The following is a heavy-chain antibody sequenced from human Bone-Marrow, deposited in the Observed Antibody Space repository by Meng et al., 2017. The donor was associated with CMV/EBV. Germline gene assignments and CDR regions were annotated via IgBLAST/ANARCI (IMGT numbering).Heavy chain of an antibody. CDR2: ISSNGGST. V-gene: IGHV3-64*02. CDR3: ASSGSSLSRGGMDV. CDR1: GFTFSSYA. J-gene: IGHJ6*02. D-gene: IGHD1-26*01. Sequence: GGSLRLSCAASGFTFSSYAMHWVRQAPGKGLEYVSAISSNGGSTYYADSVKGRFTISRDNSKNTLYLQMGSLRAEDMAVYYCASSGSSLSRGGMDVWGQGTTVTVSS.